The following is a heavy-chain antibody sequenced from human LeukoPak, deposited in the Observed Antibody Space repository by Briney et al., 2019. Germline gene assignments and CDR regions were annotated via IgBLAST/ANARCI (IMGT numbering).Heavy chain of an antibody. CDR1: GFTFSAAW. J-gene: IGHJ4*02. Sequence: GESLRLSCAASGFTFSAAWMSWVRQAPGKGLEWVAVISYDGSNKYYADSVKGRFTISRDNSKNTLYLQMNSLRAEDTAVYYCARDPTPDIVVVVAANRHYWGQGTLVTVSS. CDR3: ARDPTPDIVVVVAANRHY. V-gene: IGHV3-30*03. D-gene: IGHD2-15*01. CDR2: ISYDGSNK.